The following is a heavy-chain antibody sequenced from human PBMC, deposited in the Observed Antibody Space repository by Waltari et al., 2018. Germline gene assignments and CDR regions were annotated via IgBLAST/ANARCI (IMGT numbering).Heavy chain of an antibody. D-gene: IGHD1-7*01. Sequence: QVQLQESGPGLVKPTHTLSLTCTVSGEPISDDVSRWTYWTWIRQAAGKGLEWIGHIYSTGAFDYNPSLRSRVTISLDTPKSHFTLKLTSVTAADTAVYYCANRGVGNYFKYFRLWSPGTLVTVSS. J-gene: IGHJ1*01. CDR1: GEPISDDVSRWTY. CDR3: ANRGVGNYFKYFRL. V-gene: IGHV4-61*02. CDR2: IYSTGAF.